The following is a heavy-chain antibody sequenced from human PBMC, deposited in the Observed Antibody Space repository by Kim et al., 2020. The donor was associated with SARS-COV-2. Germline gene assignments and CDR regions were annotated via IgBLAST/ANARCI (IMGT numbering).Heavy chain of an antibody. CDR3: ARGGASSIWTDY. J-gene: IGHJ4*02. D-gene: IGHD6-6*01. V-gene: IGHV3-7*03. Sequence: GGSLRLSCAASGFSFSDYWMTWVRQVPGKGPEWVANIKEDGSAKYYVDSVKGRFTISRDNTKNSLYLQMNSLRAEDTAGYYCARGGASSIWTDYWGQGT. CDR2: IKEDGSAK. CDR1: GFSFSDYW.